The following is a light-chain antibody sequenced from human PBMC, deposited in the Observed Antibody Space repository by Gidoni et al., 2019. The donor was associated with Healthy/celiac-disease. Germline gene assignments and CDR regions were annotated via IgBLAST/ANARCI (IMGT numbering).Light chain of an antibody. CDR1: QDISNY. CDR2: DAS. CDR3: QQYDNLLCT. J-gene: IGKJ1*01. Sequence: DIQMTQSPSSLSASVGDRVTITCQASQDISNYLTWYQQKPGKAPKLLIYDASNLETGVPSRFSGSGSGTDFTFTISRLQPEDIATYYCQQYDNLLCTFGQGTKVEIK. V-gene: IGKV1-33*01.